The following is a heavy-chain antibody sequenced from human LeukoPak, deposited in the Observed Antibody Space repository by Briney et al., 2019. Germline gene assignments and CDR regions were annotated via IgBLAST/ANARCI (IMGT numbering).Heavy chain of an antibody. CDR3: VRSYDWVFDY. D-gene: IGHD1-1*01. CDR1: GDSVSRHDLT. J-gene: IGHJ4*02. V-gene: IGHV6-1*01. CDR2: TFYRSKWYN. Sequence: SQTLSLTCAISGDSVSRHDLTWDWVRQSPSRGLEWLGRTFYRSKWYNDYAVSVKSRITVSPDTSKDQFSLHLNSVTPEDTAVYYCVRSYDWVFDYWGQGTRVTVSS.